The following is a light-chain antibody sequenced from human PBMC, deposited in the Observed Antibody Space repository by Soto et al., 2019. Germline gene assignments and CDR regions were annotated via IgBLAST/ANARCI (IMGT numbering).Light chain of an antibody. J-gene: IGKJ3*01. CDR1: QSVTSSY. V-gene: IGKV3-20*01. CDR2: GAS. CDR3: QQYDSFIVN. Sequence: EIVLTQSPGTLSLSPGERATLSCRASQSVTSSYLAWYQQKPGQAPRLLIYGASRRATGIPDRFSGGGSGTDFTLTISRLEPEDFAVYYCQQYDSFIVNFGPGTKVDIK.